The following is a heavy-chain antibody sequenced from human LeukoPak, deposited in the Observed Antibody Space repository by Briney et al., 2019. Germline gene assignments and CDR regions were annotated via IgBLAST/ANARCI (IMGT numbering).Heavy chain of an antibody. D-gene: IGHD2-15*01. CDR1: GFTFSTYA. CDR2: ISGSGGST. J-gene: IGHJ4*02. CDR3: AKDSEDIVVVVAAFDY. V-gene: IGHV3-23*01. Sequence: PGGSLRLSCAASGFTFSTYAMSWVRQAPGKGLEWVSGISGSGGSTYYADSVKGRFTISRDNSKNTLYLQMNSLRAEDTAVYYCAKDSEDIVVVVAAFDYWGQGTLVTVSS.